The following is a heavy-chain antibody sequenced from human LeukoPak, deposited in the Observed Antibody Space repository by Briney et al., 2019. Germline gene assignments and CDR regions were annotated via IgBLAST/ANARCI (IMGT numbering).Heavy chain of an antibody. CDR2: ISSSSSYI. Sequence: PGGSLRLSCAASGLTFSSYSMNWVRQAPGKGLEWVSSISSSSSYIYYADSVKGRFTISRDNAKNSLYLQMNSLRAEDTAVYYCASNPNRSSPYFGDHWGQGTLVTVSS. CDR1: GLTFSSYS. J-gene: IGHJ4*02. V-gene: IGHV3-21*01. CDR3: ASNPNRSSPYFGDH. D-gene: IGHD6-6*01.